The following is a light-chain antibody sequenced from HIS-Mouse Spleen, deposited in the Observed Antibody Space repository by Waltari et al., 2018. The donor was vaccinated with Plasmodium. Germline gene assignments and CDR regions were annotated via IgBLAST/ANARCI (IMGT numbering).Light chain of an antibody. Sequence: QSALTQPASVSGSPGQSITISCTGTSSDVGGYNYVSWYQQHPGKAPILMIYDVSNRPSGVSNRCSGSKSGNTASLTISGLQAEDEADYYCSSYTSSSTLNYVFGTGTKVTVL. CDR1: SSDVGGYNY. J-gene: IGLJ1*01. CDR2: DVS. V-gene: IGLV2-14*03. CDR3: SSYTSSSTLNYV.